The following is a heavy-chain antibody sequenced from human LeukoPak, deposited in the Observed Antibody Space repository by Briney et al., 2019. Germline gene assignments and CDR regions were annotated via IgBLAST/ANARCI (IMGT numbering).Heavy chain of an antibody. CDR2: IYYSGST. J-gene: IGHJ4*02. V-gene: IGHV4-59*01. D-gene: IGHD4-23*01. CDR3: AREDYGGNSVDY. Sequence: PSETLSLTCTVSGGSISSYYWSWTRQPPGKGLEWIGYIYYSGSTNYNPSLKSRVTISVDTTKNQFSLMLSSVAAADTAVYYCAREDYGGNSVDYWGQGTLVTVSS. CDR1: GGSISSYY.